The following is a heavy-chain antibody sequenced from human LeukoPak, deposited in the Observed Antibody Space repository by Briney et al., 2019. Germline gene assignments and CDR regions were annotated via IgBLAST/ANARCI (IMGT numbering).Heavy chain of an antibody. CDR1: GFSISSNH. J-gene: IGHJ4*02. CDR3: TRDPPYPDFWSDF. D-gene: IGHD3-3*01. CDR2: IFTDDTT. V-gene: IGHV3-53*01. Sequence: KPGGSLRLSCAASGFSISSNHMSWVRQAPGKGLEWISLIFTDDTTNYADSVKGRFTISRDISKNTLYLQMNSLRAEDTAMYNCTRDPPYPDFWSDFWGQGTLVTVSS.